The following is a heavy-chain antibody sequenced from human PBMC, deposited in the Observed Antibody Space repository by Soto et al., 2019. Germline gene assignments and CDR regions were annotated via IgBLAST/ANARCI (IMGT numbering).Heavy chain of an antibody. CDR2: INPSGGST. D-gene: IGHD2-2*01. CDR3: AREAYIVLVPAAIVPSPPYGMDV. CDR1: GYTFTSYY. Sequence: ASVKVSWKASGYTFTSYYMHWVRQAPGQGLEWMGIINPSGGSTSYAQKFQGRVTMTRDTSTSTVYMELSSLRSEDTAVYYCAREAYIVLVPAAIVPSPPYGMDVWGQGTTVTVSS. J-gene: IGHJ6*02. V-gene: IGHV1-46*01.